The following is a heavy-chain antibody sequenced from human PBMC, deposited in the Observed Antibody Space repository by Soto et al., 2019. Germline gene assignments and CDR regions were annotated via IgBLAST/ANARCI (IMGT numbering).Heavy chain of an antibody. D-gene: IGHD5-12*01. Sequence: QVQLVQSGAEVKKPGSSVKVSCKASGGTFNNYPITWVRQAPGQGLEWMGGSIPIYGTANYAQKFQGRVTITVDESTSKSYMELSSLRSEDTAIYYCARGRGYSGDDHYYYFDMDVWGQGTTVNVSS. CDR1: GGTFNNYP. J-gene: IGHJ6*02. CDR2: SIPIYGTA. CDR3: ARGRGYSGDDHYYYFDMDV. V-gene: IGHV1-69*01.